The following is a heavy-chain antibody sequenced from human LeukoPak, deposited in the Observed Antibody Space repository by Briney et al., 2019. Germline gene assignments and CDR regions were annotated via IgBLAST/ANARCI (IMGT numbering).Heavy chain of an antibody. Sequence: GSLRLSCAASGFTFSSYGMHWVRQAPGKGLEWVAVIWYDGSTKYYADSVKGRLTISRDNSKNTLYLQMNSLRAEDTAEYYCARLALWALDSWGQGTLVTVSS. CDR1: GFTFSSYG. CDR2: IWYDGSTK. V-gene: IGHV3-33*01. J-gene: IGHJ5*01. D-gene: IGHD5-18*01. CDR3: ARLALWALDS.